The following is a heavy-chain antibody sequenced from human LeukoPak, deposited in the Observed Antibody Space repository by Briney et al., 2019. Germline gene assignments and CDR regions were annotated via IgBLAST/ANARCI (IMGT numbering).Heavy chain of an antibody. V-gene: IGHV3-48*03. CDR2: ISSSGSTI. Sequence: GGSLRLSCAASGFTFSSYEMNWVRHAPGKGLEWVSYISSSGSTIYYADSVKGRFTISRDNAKNSLYLQMNSLRAEDTAVYYCAREGSYGDSYNYYYYYYMDVWGKGTTVTVSS. J-gene: IGHJ6*03. CDR1: GFTFSSYE. CDR3: AREGSYGDSYNYYYYYYMDV. D-gene: IGHD4-17*01.